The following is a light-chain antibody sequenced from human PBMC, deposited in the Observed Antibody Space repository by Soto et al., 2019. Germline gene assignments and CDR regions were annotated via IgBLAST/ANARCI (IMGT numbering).Light chain of an antibody. J-gene: IGLJ2*01. CDR3: QSFDTSLSGFVI. Sequence: QSVLTQPPSVSGSPGQRVTISCTGSSSNIGAGYDVHWYQQLPGTAPKLLMYDNNNRPSGVPDRFSGSKSGTSASLAITGLQAEDEADYFCQSFDTSLSGFVIFGGGTKLTVL. V-gene: IGLV1-40*01. CDR2: DNN. CDR1: SSNIGAGYD.